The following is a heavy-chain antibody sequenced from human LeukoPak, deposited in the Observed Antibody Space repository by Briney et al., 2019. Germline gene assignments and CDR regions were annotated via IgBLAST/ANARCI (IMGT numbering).Heavy chain of an antibody. J-gene: IGHJ4*02. V-gene: IGHV4-59*01. CDR2: IYYSGSA. CDR3: ARHKFPFDY. CDR1: GGSISSYY. Sequence: SETLSLTCTVSGGSISSYYWSWIRQPPGKGLEWIGYIYYSGSANHNPSLKSRVTISRDTSKNQFSLKLTSVATADTAVYYCARHKFPFDYWGQGTLVTVSS.